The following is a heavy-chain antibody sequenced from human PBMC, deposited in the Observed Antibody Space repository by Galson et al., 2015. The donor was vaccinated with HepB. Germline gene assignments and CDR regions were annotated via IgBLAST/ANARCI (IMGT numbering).Heavy chain of an antibody. CDR1: GGSISNYY. CDR2: IYYSGNT. Sequence: ETLSLTCTVSGGSISNYYWSWIRQPPGKGLEWIGYIYYSGNTNYNPSLTSRVTISVDTSKNQFSLKLSSVTAADTAVYYCARHARSWFDPWGQGTLVTVSS. J-gene: IGHJ5*02. V-gene: IGHV4-59*08. CDR3: ARHARSWFDP.